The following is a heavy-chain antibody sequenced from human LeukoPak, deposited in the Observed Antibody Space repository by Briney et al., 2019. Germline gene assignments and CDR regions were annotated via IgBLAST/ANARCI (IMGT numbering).Heavy chain of an antibody. CDR2: INNDESFT. V-gene: IGHV3-74*03. CDR3: TRDAALSFDL. CDR1: GFTFSSYE. D-gene: IGHD3-9*01. Sequence: PGGSLRLSCAASGFTFSSYEMNWVRQAPGEGLVWVSHINNDESFTTYADSVKGRFTISRDNAKNTLYLQMNSLRAEDTAVYYCTRDAALSFDLWGQGTLVTVPS. J-gene: IGHJ1*01.